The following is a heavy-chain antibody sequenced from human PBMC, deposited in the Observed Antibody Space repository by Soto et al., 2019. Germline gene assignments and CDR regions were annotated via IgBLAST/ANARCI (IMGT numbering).Heavy chain of an antibody. D-gene: IGHD3-3*01. CDR3: ARDPTITIFGVVIGFIDY. J-gene: IGHJ4*02. CDR2: ISAYNGNT. Sequence: QVQLVQSGAEVKKPGASVKVSCKASGYTFTSYGISWVRQAPGQGLEWMGWISAYNGNTNYAQKLQGRVTMTTDTSTSTAYMELRSPRSDDTAVYYCARDPTITIFGVVIGFIDYWGQGTLVTVSS. V-gene: IGHV1-18*01. CDR1: GYTFTSYG.